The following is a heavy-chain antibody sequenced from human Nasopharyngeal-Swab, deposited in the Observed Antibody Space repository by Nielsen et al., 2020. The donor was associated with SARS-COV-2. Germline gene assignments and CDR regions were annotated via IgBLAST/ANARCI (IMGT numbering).Heavy chain of an antibody. CDR2: IYDSGST. CDR3: ARDQRGSGWYSWSQGLDY. D-gene: IGHD6-19*01. V-gene: IGHV4-59*01. J-gene: IGHJ4*02. Sequence: WIRQPPGKGLEWIGYIYDSGSTNHNPSLKSRVTISVDTSKNQFSLKLSSVTAADTAVYYCARDQRGSGWYSWSQGLDYWGQGTLVTVSS.